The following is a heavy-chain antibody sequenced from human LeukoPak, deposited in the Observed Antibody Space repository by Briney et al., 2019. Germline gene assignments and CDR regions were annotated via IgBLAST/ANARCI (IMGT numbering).Heavy chain of an antibody. Sequence: PSETLSLTCTVSGGSISSSSYYWGWIRQLPGKGLEWIGSIYYSGSTYYNPSLKSRVTISVDTSKNQFSLKLSSVTAADTAVYYCARPRLVRGVSGYYYYYYGMDVWGQGTTVTVSS. CDR3: ARPRLVRGVSGYYYYYYGMDV. V-gene: IGHV4-39*01. CDR2: IYYSGST. CDR1: GGSISSSSYY. J-gene: IGHJ6*02. D-gene: IGHD3-10*01.